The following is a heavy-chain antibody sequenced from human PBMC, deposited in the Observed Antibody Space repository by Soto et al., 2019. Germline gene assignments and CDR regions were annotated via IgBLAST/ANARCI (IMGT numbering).Heavy chain of an antibody. V-gene: IGHV1-8*01. CDR1: GYTFTSYD. CDR3: ARAADSYGDYNY. D-gene: IGHD4-17*01. Sequence: VSVKVSCKASGYTFTSYDINWVRQATGQGLEWMGWMNPNSGNTGYAQKFQGRVTMTRNTSISTAYMELSSLRSEDTAVYYCARAADSYGDYNYWGQGTLVTVSS. CDR2: MNPNSGNT. J-gene: IGHJ4*02.